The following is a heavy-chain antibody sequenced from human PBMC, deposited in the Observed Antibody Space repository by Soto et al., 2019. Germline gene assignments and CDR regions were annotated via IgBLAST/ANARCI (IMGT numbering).Heavy chain of an antibody. Sequence: EVQLVESGGGVVRPGGSLRLSCAASGFTFDDYGMSWVRQAPGKGLEWVSGINWNGGSTGYADSVKGRFTISKDNAKNSLYLQMNSVRAEDTALYYCARDQITIFGVITRGGRDVWGQGTTVTVSS. CDR2: INWNGGST. CDR1: GFTFDDYG. D-gene: IGHD3-3*01. J-gene: IGHJ6*02. V-gene: IGHV3-20*04. CDR3: ARDQITIFGVITRGGRDV.